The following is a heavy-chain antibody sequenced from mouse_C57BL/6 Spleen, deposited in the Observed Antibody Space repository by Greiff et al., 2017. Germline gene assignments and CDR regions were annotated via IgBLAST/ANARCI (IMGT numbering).Heavy chain of an antibody. CDR2: IYPRDGST. CDR3: ALYYYGSSRYWYFDV. J-gene: IGHJ1*03. CDR1: GYTFTSYD. D-gene: IGHD1-1*01. Sequence: QVQLQQSGPELVKPGASVKLSCKASGYTFTSYDINWVKQRPGQGLEWIGWIYPRDGSTKYNEKFKGKATLTVDTSSSTAYMELHSLTSEDSAVYFCALYYYGSSRYWYFDVWGTGTTVTVSS. V-gene: IGHV1-85*01.